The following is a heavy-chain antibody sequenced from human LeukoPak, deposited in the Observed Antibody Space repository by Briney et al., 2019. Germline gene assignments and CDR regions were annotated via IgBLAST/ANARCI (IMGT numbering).Heavy chain of an antibody. CDR2: IYYSGST. D-gene: IGHD3-22*01. V-gene: IGHV4-59*08. CDR1: AGSISTYY. Sequence: PSETLSLTCTVSAGSISTYYWSWIRQPPGKGLEWIGYIYYSGSTNYNPSLKSRVTISVDTSKNQFSLKLSSVTAADTAVYYCASVCFGNSGYNRYDYWGPGTLVTVSS. J-gene: IGHJ4*02. CDR3: ASVCFGNSGYNRYDY.